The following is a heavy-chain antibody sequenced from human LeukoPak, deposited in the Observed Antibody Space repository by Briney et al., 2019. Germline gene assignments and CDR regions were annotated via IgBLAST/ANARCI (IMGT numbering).Heavy chain of an antibody. V-gene: IGHV4-39*07. CDR2: IYYSGST. CDR1: GGSISSSSYY. Sequence: PSETLSLTCTVSGGSISSSSYYWGWIRQPPGKGLEWIGSIYYSGSTNYNPSLKSRVTISVDTSKNQFSLKLSSVTAADTAVYYCARGKFKYSSSSYDYWGQGTLVTVSS. CDR3: ARGKFKYSSSSYDY. J-gene: IGHJ4*02. D-gene: IGHD6-13*01.